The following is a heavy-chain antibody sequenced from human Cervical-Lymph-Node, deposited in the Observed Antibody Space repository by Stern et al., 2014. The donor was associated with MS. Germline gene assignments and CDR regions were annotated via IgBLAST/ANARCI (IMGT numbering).Heavy chain of an antibody. CDR3: ARDRDSDFWSGYYPDYYYYGMNV. CDR1: GFDFSNYW. V-gene: IGHV3-74*03. CDR2: INSDGSSR. Sequence: VQLVESGGGLVQRGGSLRLSCSGFGFDFSNYWMHWVRQAPGKGLVWVSRINSDGSSRTYADSVKGRFTISRDNAKNTLYLQMDSLRAEDTAVYYCARDRDSDFWSGYYPDYYYYGMNVWGQGTTVTVSS. D-gene: IGHD3-3*01. J-gene: IGHJ6*02.